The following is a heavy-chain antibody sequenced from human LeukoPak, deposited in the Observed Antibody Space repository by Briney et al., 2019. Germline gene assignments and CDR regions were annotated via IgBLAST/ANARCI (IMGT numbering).Heavy chain of an antibody. D-gene: IGHD3-3*01. CDR3: ARDKRWGATSSRQYYDFWSGYYH. CDR2: ISSSSSYI. Sequence: PGGSLRLSCAASGFTFSSYSMNWVRQAPGKGLEWVSSISSSSSYIYYADSVKGRFTISRDNAKNSLYLQMNSLRAEDTAVYYCARDKRWGATSSRQYYDFWSGYYHWGQGTLVTVSS. CDR1: GFTFSSYS. J-gene: IGHJ4*02. V-gene: IGHV3-21*01.